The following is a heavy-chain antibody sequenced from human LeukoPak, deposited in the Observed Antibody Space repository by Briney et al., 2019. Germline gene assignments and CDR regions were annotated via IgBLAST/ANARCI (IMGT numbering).Heavy chain of an antibody. CDR2: IEPNSGGA. J-gene: IGHJ4*02. Sequence: GASVKVSCKTSGYTFTVKFLHWLRQAQGQGLEWMGGIEPNSGGAVYGQNFRGRVTVTRDTSVSTAYMELSRLRSDDTAVYYCAIENYYDSSGYSKAFDYWGQGTLVTVSS. CDR3: AIENYYDSSGYSKAFDY. CDR1: GYTFTVKF. D-gene: IGHD3-22*01. V-gene: IGHV1-2*02.